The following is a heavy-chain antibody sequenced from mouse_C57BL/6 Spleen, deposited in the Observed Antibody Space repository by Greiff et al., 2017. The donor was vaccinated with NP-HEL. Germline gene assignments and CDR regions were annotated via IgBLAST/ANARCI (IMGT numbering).Heavy chain of an antibody. CDR1: GFNIKDYY. Sequence: EVQLQQSGAELVKPGASVKLSCTASGFNIKDYYMHWVKQRTEQGLEWIGRIDPEDGETKNAPKFQGKATITADTSSNTAYLQLSSLTSEDTAVYYCARRGYYDYDGPWFAYWGQGTLVTVSA. V-gene: IGHV14-2*01. D-gene: IGHD2-4*01. CDR2: IDPEDGET. J-gene: IGHJ3*01. CDR3: ARRGYYDYDGPWFAY.